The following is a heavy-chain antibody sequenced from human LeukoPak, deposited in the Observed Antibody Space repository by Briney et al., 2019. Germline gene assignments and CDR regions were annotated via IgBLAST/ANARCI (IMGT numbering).Heavy chain of an antibody. D-gene: IGHD5-12*01. CDR3: ARGAWLKIFDY. CDR1: GGSFSGYY. V-gene: IGHV4-34*01. Sequence: SETLSLTCAVYGGSFSGYYWSWIRQPPGKGLEWIGEINHSGSTNYNPSLKSRVIISVDTSKNQFSLKLSSVTAADTAVYYCARGAWLKIFDYWGQGTLVTVSS. CDR2: INHSGST. J-gene: IGHJ4*02.